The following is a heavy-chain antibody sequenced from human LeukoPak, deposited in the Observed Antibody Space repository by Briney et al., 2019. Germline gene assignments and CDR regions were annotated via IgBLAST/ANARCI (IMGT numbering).Heavy chain of an antibody. J-gene: IGHJ4*02. D-gene: IGHD6-13*01. Sequence: PGGSLRLSCAASGFTFSDYYMSWIRQAPGKGLEWVSYISSSGSTIYYADSVKGRFTISRDNSKNTLYLQMNSLRAEDTAVYYCAKRLRGSSSWSYYFDYWGQGTLVTVSS. CDR2: ISSSGSTI. CDR1: GFTFSDYY. V-gene: IGHV3-11*01. CDR3: AKRLRGSSSWSYYFDY.